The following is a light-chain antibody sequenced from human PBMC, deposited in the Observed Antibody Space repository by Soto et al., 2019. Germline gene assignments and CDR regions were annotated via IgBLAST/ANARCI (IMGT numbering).Light chain of an antibody. V-gene: IGLV2-8*01. CDR2: EVV. CDR3: SSYTGGSLV. CDR1: KSDIGVYDF. Sequence: QSALTQPPSASGSPGQSVTISCTGTKSDIGVYDFVSWYQHHPGKAPRLIIYEVVQRPSGVPDRFSGSKSGNTASLTVSGLQADDEADYYCSSYTGGSLVFGGGTKVTVL. J-gene: IGLJ2*01.